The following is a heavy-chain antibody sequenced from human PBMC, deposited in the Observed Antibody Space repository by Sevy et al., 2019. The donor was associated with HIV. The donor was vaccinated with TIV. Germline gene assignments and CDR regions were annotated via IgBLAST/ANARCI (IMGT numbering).Heavy chain of an antibody. Sequence: GGSLRLSCAASGFTFSTYNMNWVRQAPGKGLEWVSSITSTGFYIYYADSVKGRFTISRDNAKNSLYLQVSSLRAEDTAVYYCARGSIVVVIFVGDHWGQGTLVTVSS. CDR2: ITSTGFYI. V-gene: IGHV3-21*01. J-gene: IGHJ4*02. CDR3: ARGSIVVVIFVGDH. CDR1: GFTFSTYN. D-gene: IGHD3-22*01.